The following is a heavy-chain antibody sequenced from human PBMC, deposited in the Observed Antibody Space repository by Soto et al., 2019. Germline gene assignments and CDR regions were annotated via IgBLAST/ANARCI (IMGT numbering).Heavy chain of an antibody. CDR1: GYTFTNYA. CDR3: ARCYCSIGSCYACWHLDL. J-gene: IGHJ2*01. CDR2: ISPSTGDT. D-gene: IGHD2-15*01. Sequence: QVHLVQSGAEVKEPGASVKVSCQASGYTFTNYAISWVRQAPGQGLEWMGWISPSTGDTDQAQGFQDRVTMTSDTSSHTAHMELRSLGTDDTAVYYCARCYCSIGSCYACWHLDLWGPGTLVTVSS. V-gene: IGHV1-18*01.